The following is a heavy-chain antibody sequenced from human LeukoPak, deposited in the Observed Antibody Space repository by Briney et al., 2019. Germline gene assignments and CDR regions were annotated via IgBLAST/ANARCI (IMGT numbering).Heavy chain of an antibody. D-gene: IGHD1-26*01. CDR1: GFTFSSYS. CDR2: ISSSSSTI. J-gene: IGHJ4*02. Sequence: PGGSLRLSCAASGFTFSSYSMNWVRQAPGKGLEWVSYISSSSSTIYYADSVKGRFTISRDNAKNSLYLQMNSLRAEDTAVYYCARDFPALRWELPGGDYWGQGTLVTVSS. V-gene: IGHV3-48*04. CDR3: ARDFPALRWELPGGDY.